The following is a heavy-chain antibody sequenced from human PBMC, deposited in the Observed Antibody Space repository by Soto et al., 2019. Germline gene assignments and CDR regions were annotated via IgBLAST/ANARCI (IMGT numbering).Heavy chain of an antibody. Sequence: ASVKVSCKASGYTFTSYCISWVRHAPGQGLEWMGWISAYNGNTYYAQNLQGRVTMATDTSTSTAYMELRSLRSDDTAVYYCATYFIWNYYYGMDVWGQGTTVTVSS. CDR2: ISAYNGNT. D-gene: IGHD1-1*01. J-gene: IGHJ6*02. CDR1: GYTFTSYC. V-gene: IGHV1-18*01. CDR3: ATYFIWNYYYGMDV.